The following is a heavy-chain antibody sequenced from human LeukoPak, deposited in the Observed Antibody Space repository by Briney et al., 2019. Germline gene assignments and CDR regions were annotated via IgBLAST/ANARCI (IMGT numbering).Heavy chain of an antibody. D-gene: IGHD5-12*01. Sequence: GGSLRLSCAASGFTVSSNYMSWVRQAPGKGLEWVSVIYSGGSTYYADSVKGRFTLSRDNSKNTLYLQMNSLRAEDTAVYYCARDLVRSGYERWYDYWGQGTLVTVSS. CDR2: IYSGGST. CDR1: GFTVSSNY. J-gene: IGHJ4*02. CDR3: ARDLVRSGYERWYDY. V-gene: IGHV3-53*01.